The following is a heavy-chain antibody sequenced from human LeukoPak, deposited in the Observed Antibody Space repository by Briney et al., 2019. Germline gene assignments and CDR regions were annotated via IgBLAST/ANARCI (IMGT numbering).Heavy chain of an antibody. CDR1: GYSFTSYW. Sequence: GESLKISCKGSGYSFTSYWIGWVRQMPGKGLEWMGIIYLGDSDTRYSPSFQGQVTISADKSISTAYLQWSSLKASDTAMYYCARSDVGYCSGGSCKNWFDPWGQGTLVTVSS. CDR3: ARSDVGYCSGGSCKNWFDP. CDR2: IYLGDSDT. J-gene: IGHJ5*02. V-gene: IGHV5-51*01. D-gene: IGHD2-15*01.